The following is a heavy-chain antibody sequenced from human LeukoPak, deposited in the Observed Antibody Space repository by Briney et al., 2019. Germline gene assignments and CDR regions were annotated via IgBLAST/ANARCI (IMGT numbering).Heavy chain of an antibody. Sequence: GGSLRPSCAASGFTFSSYAMHWVRQAPGKGLEWVAVISYDGSNKYYADSVKGRFTISGDNSKNTLYLQMNSLRAEDTAVYYCARDSGTPRDFYFDYWGQGTLVTVSS. CDR3: ARDSGTPRDFYFDY. CDR1: GFTFSSYA. D-gene: IGHD2-15*01. V-gene: IGHV3-30-3*01. CDR2: ISYDGSNK. J-gene: IGHJ4*02.